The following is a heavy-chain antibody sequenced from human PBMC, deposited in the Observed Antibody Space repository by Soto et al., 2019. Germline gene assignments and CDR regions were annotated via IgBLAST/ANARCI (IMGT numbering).Heavy chain of an antibody. CDR1: GYTFPTST. CDR2: IKAYSGNT. V-gene: IGHV1-18*01. Sequence: QLQLVQSGAEAKKPGASVKVSCKGSGYTFPTSTISWVRQAPGQGLEWMGWIKAYSGNTNYAQKLQGRVTMTTDTSTNTAYMELRSLRPEDTAIYYCAIADYGDDDYWGQGALVTVSS. CDR3: AIADYGDDDY. D-gene: IGHD4-17*01. J-gene: IGHJ4*02.